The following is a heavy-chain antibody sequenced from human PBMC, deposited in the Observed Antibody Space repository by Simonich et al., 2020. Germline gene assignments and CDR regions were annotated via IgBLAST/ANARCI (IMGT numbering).Heavy chain of an antibody. CDR2: IYHSGST. J-gene: IGHJ6*02. D-gene: IGHD6-13*01. Sequence: QVQLQESGPGLVKPSETLSLTCAVSGYSISSGYYWGWIRQPPGKGLEWIGSIYHSGSTSHNPSLKSRVTISVDTSKNQFSLKLSFVTAADTAVYYCARVGYSNYYYYGMDVWGQGTTVTVSS. CDR3: ARVGYSNYYYYGMDV. CDR1: GYSISSGYY. V-gene: IGHV4-38-2*01.